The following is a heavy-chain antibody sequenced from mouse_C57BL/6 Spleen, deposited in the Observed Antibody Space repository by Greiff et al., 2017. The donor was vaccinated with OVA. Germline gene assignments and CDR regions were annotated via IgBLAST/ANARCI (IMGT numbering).Heavy chain of an antibody. CDR3: ASYSNYVSTCYAMDY. J-gene: IGHJ4*01. V-gene: IGHV1-80*01. D-gene: IGHD2-5*01. Sequence: QVQLQQSGAELVKPGASVKISCKASGYAFSSYWMNWVKQRPGKGLEWIGQIYPGDGDTNYNGKFKGKATLTADKSSSTAYMQLSSLTSEDSAVYFCASYSNYVSTCYAMDYWGQGTSVTVSS. CDR2: IYPGDGDT. CDR1: GYAFSSYW.